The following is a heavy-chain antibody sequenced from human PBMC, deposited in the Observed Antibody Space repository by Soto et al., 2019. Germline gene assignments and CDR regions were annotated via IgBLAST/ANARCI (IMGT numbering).Heavy chain of an antibody. V-gene: IGHV4-59*08. D-gene: IGHD5-12*01. CDR2: IYYRANP. J-gene: IGHJ4*02. CDR3: ARHYGDGYDYVDY. CDR1: GGSIRSYY. Sequence: SETLSLTCTVSGGSIRSYYWTWIRQPPGKGLEWIGYIYYRANPNYNPSLKSRVTISQDTSKNQFSLKLSSVTAADTAVYYCARHYGDGYDYVDYWGQGTLVTVSS.